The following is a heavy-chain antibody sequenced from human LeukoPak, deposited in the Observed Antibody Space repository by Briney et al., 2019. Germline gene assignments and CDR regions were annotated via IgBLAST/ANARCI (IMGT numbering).Heavy chain of an antibody. CDR2: INYSGST. D-gene: IGHD3-3*01. J-gene: IGHJ4*02. Sequence: PSETLSRTCAVYGGSFSGYYWSWIRQPPRKGLEWIGEINYSGSTNYNPSLKSRVTISVDTSKNQFSLKLSSVTAADTAVYYCARHIGFLEWFAVGYWGQGTLVTVSS. CDR3: ARHIGFLEWFAVGY. CDR1: GGSFSGYY. V-gene: IGHV4-34*01.